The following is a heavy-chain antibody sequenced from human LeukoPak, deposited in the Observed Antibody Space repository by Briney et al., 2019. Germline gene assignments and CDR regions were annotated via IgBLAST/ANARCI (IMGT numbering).Heavy chain of an antibody. CDR3: ARDGGSGSYYDHEFDY. J-gene: IGHJ4*02. CDR1: GYTFTSYG. D-gene: IGHD1-26*01. Sequence: ASVKVSCKASGYTFTSYGISWVRQAPGQGLEWMGWISAYNGNTNYAQKLQGRVTMTTDTSTSTAYMELRSLGSDDTAVYYCARDGGSGSYYDHEFDYWGQGTLVTVSS. V-gene: IGHV1-18*01. CDR2: ISAYNGNT.